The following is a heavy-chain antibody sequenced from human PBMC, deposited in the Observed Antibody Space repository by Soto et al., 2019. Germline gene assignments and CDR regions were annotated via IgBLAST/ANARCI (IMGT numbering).Heavy chain of an antibody. CDR1: GFTFSDYY. D-gene: IGHD3-3*01. Sequence: GGSLRLSCAASGFTFSDYYMSWIRQAPGKGLKWVSYISSSGSTIYYADSVKGRFTISRDNAKNSLYLQMNSLRSEDTAVYYCARDIFPYDFWRATDYCGQGTLGTVSS. CDR2: ISSSGSTI. CDR3: ARDIFPYDFWRATDY. J-gene: IGHJ4*02. V-gene: IGHV3-11*01.